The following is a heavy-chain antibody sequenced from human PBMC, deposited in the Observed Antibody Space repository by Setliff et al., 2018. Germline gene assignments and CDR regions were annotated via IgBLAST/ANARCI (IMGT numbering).Heavy chain of an antibody. CDR1: GGSISSGNYY. D-gene: IGHD2-8*02. CDR2: IYYSGST. V-gene: IGHV4-39*02. Sequence: PSETLSLTCRVSGGSISSGNYYRGLIRQPPGKGLEWVATIYYSGSTYSNPSLKSRVTISLDTSKNHFSLNLRSVTAADTAVYYCARLSPYNTGPPFDYWGQGTLVTVSS. J-gene: IGHJ4*02. CDR3: ARLSPYNTGPPFDY.